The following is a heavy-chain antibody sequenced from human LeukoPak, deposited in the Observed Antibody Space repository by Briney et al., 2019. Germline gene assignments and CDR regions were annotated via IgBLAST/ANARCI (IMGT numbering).Heavy chain of an antibody. J-gene: IGHJ5*02. CDR1: GYSISSGYF. CDR3: AGLIRPGWFDP. CDR2: VYHVGTT. V-gene: IGHV4-38-2*02. D-gene: IGHD1-14*01. Sequence: SETLPLTCTVSGYSISSGYFWGWIRQPPGKGLERIGVYHVGTTDYIPSLKSRVTISVDRSKNQMSLKLSSVTAADTAVYYCAGLIRPGWFDPCGQGTLVTVSS.